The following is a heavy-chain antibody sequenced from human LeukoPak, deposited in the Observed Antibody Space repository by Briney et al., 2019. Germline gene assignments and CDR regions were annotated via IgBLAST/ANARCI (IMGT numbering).Heavy chain of an antibody. D-gene: IGHD6-13*01. V-gene: IGHV4-39*07. CDR2: IYYSGST. Sequence: SETLSLTCTVSGGSISSSSYYWGWIRQPPGKGLEWIGSIYYSGSTYYNPSLKSRVAISVDTSKNQFSLKLSSVTAADTAVYYCATKIAAADRASSYYFDYWGQGTLVTVSS. CDR3: ATKIAAADRASSYYFDY. CDR1: GGSISSSSYY. J-gene: IGHJ4*02.